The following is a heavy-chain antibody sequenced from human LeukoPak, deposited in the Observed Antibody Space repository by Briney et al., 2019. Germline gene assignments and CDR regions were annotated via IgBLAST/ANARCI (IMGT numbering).Heavy chain of an antibody. CDR2: INPNSGGT. Sequence: ASVKVSCKASGYTFTSYYMHWVRQAPGQGLEWMGWINPNSGGTNYAQKFQGRVTMTRDTSISTAYMELSRLRSDDTAVYYCAPSGSSYYYFDYWGQGTLVTVSS. D-gene: IGHD3-10*01. J-gene: IGHJ4*02. CDR1: GYTFTSYY. CDR3: APSGSSYYYFDY. V-gene: IGHV1-2*02.